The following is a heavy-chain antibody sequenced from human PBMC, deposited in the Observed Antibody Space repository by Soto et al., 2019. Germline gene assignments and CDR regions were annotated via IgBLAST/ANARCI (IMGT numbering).Heavy chain of an antibody. D-gene: IGHD5-12*01. CDR3: ARDLPYSVGQRQIHY. V-gene: IGHV4-31*03. CDR1: GGSISGGGGY. Sequence: SETLCLTCTVAGGSISGGGGYWSWISKHPGKGLEWIGFIYYSGSTYYNPSLKSRVTISVDTSRNRFSLRLSSVTAADTAMYYCARDLPYSVGQRQIHYWGQGTLVTVSS. J-gene: IGHJ4*02. CDR2: IYYSGST.